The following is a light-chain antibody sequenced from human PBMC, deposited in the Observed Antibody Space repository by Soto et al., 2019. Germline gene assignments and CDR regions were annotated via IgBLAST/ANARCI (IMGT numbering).Light chain of an antibody. Sequence: QSALTQPPSASGSPGQSVTISCTGTSSDVGDYNYVSWYQQHPGKAPKLMIYEVSKLPSGVPDRFSGSKSGNTASLTVSGLQAEDEADYYCSSYAGSLYVFGTGTKVTVL. CDR2: EVS. CDR3: SSYAGSLYV. CDR1: SSDVGDYNY. V-gene: IGLV2-8*01. J-gene: IGLJ1*01.